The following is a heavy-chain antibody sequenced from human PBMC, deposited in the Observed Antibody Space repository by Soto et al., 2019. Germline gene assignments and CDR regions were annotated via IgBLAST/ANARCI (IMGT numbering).Heavy chain of an antibody. Sequence: EVQLVESGGGLVKPGGSLRLSCAASGFSFSSYTMNWVRQAPGKGLEWVTSISSSSGYIYYADSVKGRFTVSRDNAKNSLYLQMNSLRVEDTAVYHCARDGRFGELLPFDYWGQGTLVTVSS. V-gene: IGHV3-21*01. CDR2: ISSSSGYI. CDR1: GFSFSSYT. D-gene: IGHD3-10*01. CDR3: ARDGRFGELLPFDY. J-gene: IGHJ4*02.